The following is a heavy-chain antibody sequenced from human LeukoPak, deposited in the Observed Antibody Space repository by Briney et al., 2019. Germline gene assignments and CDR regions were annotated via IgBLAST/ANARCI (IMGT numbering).Heavy chain of an antibody. Sequence: SVKVSCKASGGTFSSYAISWVRQAPGQGLEWMGRIIPILGIANYAQKFQGRVTITADKSTSTAYMELSSLRSEDTAVYYCARVEGLTGFLSAFDIWGQGTMVTVSS. CDR1: GGTFSSYA. V-gene: IGHV1-69*04. CDR2: IIPILGIA. J-gene: IGHJ3*02. D-gene: IGHD7-27*01. CDR3: ARVEGLTGFLSAFDI.